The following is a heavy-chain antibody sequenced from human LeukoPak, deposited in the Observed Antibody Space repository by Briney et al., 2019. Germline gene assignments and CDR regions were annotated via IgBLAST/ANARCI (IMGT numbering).Heavy chain of an antibody. CDR3: AKVGAGSSWYWFDY. J-gene: IGHJ4*02. V-gene: IGHV3-7*03. CDR2: IKEDGSEK. Sequence: GGSLRLSCGASRFTFSNYWMSWVRQAPGKGLEWVANIKEDGSEKDYVDSVKGRFTISRDNAKNSLYLQMNSLRAEDTAVYYCAKVGAGSSWYWFDYWGQGTLVTVSS. CDR1: RFTFSNYW. D-gene: IGHD6-13*01.